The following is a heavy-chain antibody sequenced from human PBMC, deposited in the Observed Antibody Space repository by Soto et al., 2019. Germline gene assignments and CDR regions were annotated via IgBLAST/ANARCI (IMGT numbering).Heavy chain of an antibody. Sequence: KVSCKASGGTFSSYAISWVRQAPGQGLEWMGGIIPIFGTANYAQKFQGRVTITADESTSTAYMELSSLRSEDTAVYYCASQHRLRGGPTAFDIWGQGTMVTVSS. D-gene: IGHD3-16*01. CDR1: GGTFSSYA. CDR3: ASQHRLRGGPTAFDI. V-gene: IGHV1-69*01. J-gene: IGHJ3*02. CDR2: IIPIFGTA.